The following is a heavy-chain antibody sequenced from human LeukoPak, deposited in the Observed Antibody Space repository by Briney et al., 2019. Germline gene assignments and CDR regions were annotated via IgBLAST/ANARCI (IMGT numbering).Heavy chain of an antibody. CDR1: GGSISSYY. J-gene: IGHJ4*02. V-gene: IGHV4-59*12. CDR3: ARVGGYDLFDY. D-gene: IGHD5-12*01. CDR2: IYYSGST. Sequence: PSETLSLTCTVSGGSISSYYWSWIRQPPGKGLEWIGYIYYSGSTYYNPSLKSRVTISVDRSKNQFSLKLSSVTAADTAVYYCARVGGYDLFDYWGQGTLVTVSS.